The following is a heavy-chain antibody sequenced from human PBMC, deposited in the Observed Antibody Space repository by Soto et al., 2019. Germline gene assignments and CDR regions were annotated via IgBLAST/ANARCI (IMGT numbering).Heavy chain of an antibody. D-gene: IGHD3-10*01. V-gene: IGHV3-9*01. J-gene: IGHJ6*02. Sequence: GGSLRLSCAVSGSTFRYHGMHWVGQVPGKGLEWVAGIIWSTGAAGYAESVRGRFTISKDNARNSLYLQMNSVRVEDTALYFCTDDIDPGSAAVWGQGTTVTVSS. CDR1: GSTFRYHG. CDR2: IIWSTGAA. CDR3: TDDIDPGSAAV.